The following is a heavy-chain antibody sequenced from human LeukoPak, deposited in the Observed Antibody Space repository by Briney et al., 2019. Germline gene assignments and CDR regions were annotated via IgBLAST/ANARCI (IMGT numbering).Heavy chain of an antibody. CDR2: ISGSGGST. CDR1: GFTFSSYA. V-gene: IGHV3-23*01. CDR3: ANLSGRRNSFDY. D-gene: IGHD6-25*01. J-gene: IGHJ4*02. Sequence: PGGSLRLSCAASGFTFSSYAMSWVRQAPGKGLEWVSAISGSGGSTYYADSVKGRFTISRDNSKNTLYLQMNSLRAEDTAVYYCANLSGRRNSFDYWGQGTLVTVSS.